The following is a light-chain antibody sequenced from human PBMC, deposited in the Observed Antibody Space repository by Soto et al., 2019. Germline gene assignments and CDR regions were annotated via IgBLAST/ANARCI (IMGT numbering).Light chain of an antibody. V-gene: IGKV3-11*01. Sequence: EIVLTQSPATLSLSPGERATLSCRASQSVSSYLAWYQQKPGQAPRLLIYDASNRATGIPARFSGSGSGTDFTLTISSLQPDDFATYYCQQYDTYFRYTFGQGTKLDIK. CDR3: QQYDTYFRYT. CDR2: DAS. J-gene: IGKJ2*01. CDR1: QSVSSY.